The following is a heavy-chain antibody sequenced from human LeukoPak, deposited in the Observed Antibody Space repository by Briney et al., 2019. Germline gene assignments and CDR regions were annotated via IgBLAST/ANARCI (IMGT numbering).Heavy chain of an antibody. V-gene: IGHV4-4*09. D-gene: IGHD2-8*01. Sequence: SETLSLACTVSGGSISSYYWSWIRQPPGKGLEWIGYIYTSGSTNYNPSLKSRVTISVDTSKNQFSLKLSSVTAADTAVYYCARLMVYATPYLNWFDPWGQGTLVTVSS. CDR2: IYTSGST. CDR3: ARLMVYATPYLNWFDP. CDR1: GGSISSYY. J-gene: IGHJ5*02.